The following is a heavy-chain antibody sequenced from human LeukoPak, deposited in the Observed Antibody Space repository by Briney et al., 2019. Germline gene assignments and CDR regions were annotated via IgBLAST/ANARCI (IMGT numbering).Heavy chain of an antibody. CDR3: ATDRSRVVRGQLVPVDY. J-gene: IGHJ4*02. CDR2: INPSGGST. D-gene: IGHD6-6*01. V-gene: IGHV1-46*01. Sequence: ASVKVSCKASGYTFTSYYMHWVRQAPGQGLEWMGIINPSGGSTSYAQKFQGRVTMTEDTSTDTAYMELSSLRSEDTAVYYCATDRSRVVRGQLVPVDYWGQGTRVTVSS. CDR1: GYTFTSYY.